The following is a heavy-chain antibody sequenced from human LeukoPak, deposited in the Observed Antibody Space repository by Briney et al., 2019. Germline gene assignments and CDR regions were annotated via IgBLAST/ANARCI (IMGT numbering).Heavy chain of an antibody. CDR1: GFTSSRYG. CDR3: ARDRVRDDFWSGYFDY. V-gene: IGHV3-33*01. Sequence: GSLRLSCAASGFTSSRYGMHWVRQAPGKGLEWVAAIWSDESNKYYADSVKGRFTISRDNSKNTLYLQMNSLRAEDTAVYYCARDRVRDDFWSGYFDYWGQGTLVTVSS. CDR2: IWSDESNK. J-gene: IGHJ4*02. D-gene: IGHD3-3*01.